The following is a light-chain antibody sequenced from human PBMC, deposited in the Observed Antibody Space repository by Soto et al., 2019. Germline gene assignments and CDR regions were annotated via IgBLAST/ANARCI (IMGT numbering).Light chain of an antibody. CDR2: AAS. CDR1: QGISTY. V-gene: IGKV1-9*01. Sequence: DIQLTQSPSFLSASVGDRVTITCRATQGISTYLAWYQQKPGKAPKLLIYAASTLQSGVPSRFSGSGSGTEFTLTISSLRPEDFATYYCQQLKSYPLTFGGGTKVEIK. CDR3: QQLKSYPLT. J-gene: IGKJ4*01.